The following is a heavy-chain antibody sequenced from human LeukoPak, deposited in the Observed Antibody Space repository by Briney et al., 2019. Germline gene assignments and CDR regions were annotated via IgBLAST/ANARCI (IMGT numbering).Heavy chain of an antibody. D-gene: IGHD3-10*01. CDR2: ISYDGSNK. V-gene: IGHV3-30-3*01. CDR3: AKSDVVRGFIYGMDV. CDR1: GFTFSSYA. Sequence: PGGSLRLSCAASGFTFSSYAMHWVRQAPGKGLEWVAVISYDGSNKYYADSVKGRFTISRDNSKNTLYLQMNSLRAEDTAVYYCAKSDVVRGFIYGMDVWGQGTTVSVSS. J-gene: IGHJ6*02.